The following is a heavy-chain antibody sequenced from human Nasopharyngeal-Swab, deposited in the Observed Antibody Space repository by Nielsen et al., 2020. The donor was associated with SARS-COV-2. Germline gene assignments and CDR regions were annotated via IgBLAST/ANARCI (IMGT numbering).Heavy chain of an antibody. Sequence: LKISCAASGFTFSSYSMNWVRQAPGKGLEWVSSISSSSSYIYYADSVKGRFTISRDNAKNSLYLQMNSLRAEDTAVYYCARDRFTMVRGAFDPWGQGTLVTVSS. CDR2: ISSSSSYI. V-gene: IGHV3-21*01. CDR1: GFTFSSYS. CDR3: ARDRFTMVRGAFDP. J-gene: IGHJ5*02. D-gene: IGHD3-10*01.